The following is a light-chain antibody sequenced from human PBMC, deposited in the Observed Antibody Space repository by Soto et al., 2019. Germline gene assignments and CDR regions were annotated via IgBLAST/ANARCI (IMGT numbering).Light chain of an antibody. J-gene: IGLJ3*02. CDR1: GNDVGAYNY. V-gene: IGLV2-11*01. CDR2: EVG. CDR3: SSYTGSETWV. Sequence: QSALTQPRSVSGSPGQSVTISCTGTGNDVGAYNYVSWYQQHPGRPPKLMIYEVGDRPSGVSNRFSGSKSGNTASLTISGLQAEDEADYYCSSYTGSETWVFGGGTKLTVL.